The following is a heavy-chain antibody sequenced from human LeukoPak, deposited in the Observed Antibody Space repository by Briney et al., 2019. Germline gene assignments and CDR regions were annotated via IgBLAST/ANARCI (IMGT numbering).Heavy chain of an antibody. D-gene: IGHD3-10*01. V-gene: IGHV3-7*01. CDR3: ARDSRGSWFDP. Sequence: GGSLRLSCAASGFIFSSYWMSWVRQAPGKGLEWVANIKQDGGEIYYVDSVKGRFTISRDNAKNSLYLQMNSLRAEDTAVYYCARDSRGSWFDPWGQGTLVTVSS. CDR1: GFIFSSYW. J-gene: IGHJ5*02. CDR2: IKQDGGEI.